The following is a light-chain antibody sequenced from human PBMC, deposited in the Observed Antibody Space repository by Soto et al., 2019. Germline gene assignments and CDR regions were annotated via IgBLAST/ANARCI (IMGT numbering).Light chain of an antibody. CDR3: ATWDDSPNGVV. V-gene: IGLV1-44*01. Sequence: QSVLTQPPSASGTPGQRVTISCSGSSSNIGSNSVNWYQQLPGTAPKLLIYRNNQRPSGVPDRFSVSKSGTSASLAISGLQSEDEADYYCATWDDSPNGVVFGGGTKLTVL. J-gene: IGLJ2*01. CDR2: RNN. CDR1: SSNIGSNS.